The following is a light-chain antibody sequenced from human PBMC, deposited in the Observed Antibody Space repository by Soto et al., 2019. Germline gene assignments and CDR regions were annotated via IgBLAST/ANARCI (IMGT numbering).Light chain of an antibody. CDR3: QQSSSAPPYT. CDR1: QSISSY. CDR2: AAS. V-gene: IGKV1-39*01. J-gene: IGKJ2*01. Sequence: DIPMTQSPSSLSASVGDRVTITCRASQSISSYLNWYQQKPGKAPKLLIYAASSLQSGVPSRFSGSGSGTDFTHTNSSLQPEDFATYYCQQSSSAPPYTFGQGTKLEIK.